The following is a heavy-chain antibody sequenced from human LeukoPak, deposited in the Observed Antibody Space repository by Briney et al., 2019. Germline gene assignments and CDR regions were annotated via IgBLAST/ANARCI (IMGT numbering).Heavy chain of an antibody. CDR3: ARGGDIVGATRSTFDI. CDR2: LSSGGTT. D-gene: IGHD1-26*01. V-gene: IGHV3-53*01. J-gene: IGHJ3*02. CDR1: GVTVNNNY. Sequence: VSLRLSCAASGVTVNNNYMSWVRQSPPKGLEWVSFLSSGGTTYYADSVKGRFIISSNNSTNTYYLHMKHLRPEDTATSFCARGGDIVGATRSTFDIWGGGTMVTVSS.